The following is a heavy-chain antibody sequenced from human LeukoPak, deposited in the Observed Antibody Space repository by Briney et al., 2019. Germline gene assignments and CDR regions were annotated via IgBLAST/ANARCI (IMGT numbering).Heavy chain of an antibody. CDR1: GFTFSDYS. J-gene: IGHJ4*02. CDR2: ISSSTSYI. D-gene: IGHD4-17*01. CDR3: ARAGGSTVSHSDY. V-gene: IGHV3-21*01. Sequence: GGSLRLSCEASGFTFSDYSMNWIRQAPGKGLEWVSSISSSTSYIYYADSVKGRFTISKDNAKNSLYLQMNSLRAEDTAVYYCARAGGSTVSHSDYWGQGTLVTVSS.